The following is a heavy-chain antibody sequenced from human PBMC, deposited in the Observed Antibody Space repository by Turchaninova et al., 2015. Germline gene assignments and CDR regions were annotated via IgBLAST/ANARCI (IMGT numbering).Heavy chain of an antibody. CDR2: MDLDDDK. Sequence: QVTLKESGPALVKPTQTLTLTCTFSGFSLSTTGIRIIWIRQPPGKALVWLARMDLDDDKFYRTSLKTRLTISKDTSRNPVVLTMTNMDPVDTATYYCARINGYMYYFDYWGQGTLVTVSS. J-gene: IGHJ4*02. D-gene: IGHD5-24*01. CDR1: GFSLSTTGIR. V-gene: IGHV2-70*04. CDR3: ARINGYMYYFDY.